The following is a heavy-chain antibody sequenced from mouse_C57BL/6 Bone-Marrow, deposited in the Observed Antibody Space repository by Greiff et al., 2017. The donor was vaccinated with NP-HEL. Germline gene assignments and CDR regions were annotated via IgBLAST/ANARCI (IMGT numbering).Heavy chain of an antibody. CDR2: FYPGSGSI. V-gene: IGHV1-62-2*01. Sequence: VQLQESGAELVKPGASVKLSCKASGYTFTEYTIHWVKQRSGQGLEWIGWFYPGSGSIKYNEKFKDKATLTADKSSSTVYMELSRLTSEDSAVYFCARHEEGLLLRNYAMDYWGQGTSVTVSS. CDR1: GYTFTEYT. CDR3: ARHEEGLLLRNYAMDY. D-gene: IGHD1-1*01. J-gene: IGHJ4*01.